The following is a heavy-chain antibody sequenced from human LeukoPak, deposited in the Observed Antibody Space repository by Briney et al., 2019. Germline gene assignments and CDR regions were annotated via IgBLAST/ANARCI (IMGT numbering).Heavy chain of an antibody. CDR1: GFTFSSCW. D-gene: IGHD4-23*01. CDR2: IASDGSST. V-gene: IGHV3-74*01. Sequence: PGGSLRLSCAASGFTFSSCWMNWVRKAPGKGLVWVSRIASDGSSTTYADSVKGRFSISRDNAKNTLYLQMNSLRVEDTAVYYCARGRPHGNDYWGQGTLVTVSS. CDR3: ARGRPHGNDY. J-gene: IGHJ4*02.